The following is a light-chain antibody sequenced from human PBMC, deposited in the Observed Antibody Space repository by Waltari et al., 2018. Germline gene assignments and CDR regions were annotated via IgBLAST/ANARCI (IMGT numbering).Light chain of an antibody. CDR3: QQRRNWPLT. J-gene: IGKJ4*01. Sequence: EIVLTQSPATLSLSPGERATLSCRPSQSFDMYLAWYQQRPGQAPRLLIYDTSNRATDIPARFSGSGSETDFSLTISSLEPEDFAVYYCQQRRNWPLTFGGGTKVEIK. CDR2: DTS. V-gene: IGKV3-11*01. CDR1: QSFDMY.